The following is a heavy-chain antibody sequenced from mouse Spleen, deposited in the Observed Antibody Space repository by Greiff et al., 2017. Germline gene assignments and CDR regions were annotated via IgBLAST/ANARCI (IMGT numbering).Heavy chain of an antibody. Sequence: VQLQQSGAELVRPGASVTLSCKASGYTFTDYEMHWVKQTPVHGLEWIGAIDPETGGTAYNQKLKGQAILTADKSSSTAYMELRSLTSQDSAVYYCTRGIYDCYYAPFDYWGQGTTLTVSS. D-gene: IGHD2-3*01. J-gene: IGHJ2*01. CDR3: TRGIYDCYYAPFDY. V-gene: IGHV1-15*01. CDR2: IDPETGGT. CDR1: GYTFTDYE.